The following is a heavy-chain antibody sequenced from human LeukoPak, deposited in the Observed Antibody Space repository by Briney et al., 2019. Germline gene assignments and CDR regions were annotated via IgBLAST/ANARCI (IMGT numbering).Heavy chain of an antibody. D-gene: IGHD3-10*01. V-gene: IGHV3-66*01. CDR2: IYSGGST. CDR1: GFTVSSNY. J-gene: IGHJ4*02. Sequence: GGSLRLSCAASGFTVSSNYMSWVRQAPGKGLEWVSVIYSGGSTYYADSVKGRFTISRDNSKNTLYLQMNSLRAEDTAVYYCARDLRVRGVIIPYYFDYWGQGTLVTVSS. CDR3: ARDLRVRGVIIPYYFDY.